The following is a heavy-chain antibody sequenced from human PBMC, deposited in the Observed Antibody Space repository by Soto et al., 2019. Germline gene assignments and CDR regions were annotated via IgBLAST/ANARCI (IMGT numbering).Heavy chain of an antibody. V-gene: IGHV4-61*08. D-gene: IGHD3-22*01. Sequence: SETLSLTCAVSGGSISSGGYSWSWIRQPPGERLEWIGYIFYSGSTRNNPSLKSRVTISVDTSKNQFSLKLTSVTAADTAVYYCARRPLNYYDSSANFYYYYGMDVWGQGTTVTVSS. J-gene: IGHJ6*02. CDR1: GGSISSGGYS. CDR2: IFYSGST. CDR3: ARRPLNYYDSSANFYYYYGMDV.